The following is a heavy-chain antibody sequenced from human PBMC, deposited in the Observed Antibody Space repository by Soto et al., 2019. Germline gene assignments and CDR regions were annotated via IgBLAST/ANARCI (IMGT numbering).Heavy chain of an antibody. J-gene: IGHJ4*02. V-gene: IGHV4-31*03. Sequence: PSETLSLTCTVSGGSISSGDDYWNWIRQNPRKGLEWIGYIYYSGSTYYNPSLKSRATISVDTSKNQVSLKLSSVTAADTAVYYCARGVWVDSAFGSWGQGTRVTVSS. CDR1: GGSISSGDDY. CDR3: ARGVWVDSAFGS. D-gene: IGHD3-16*01. CDR2: IYYSGST.